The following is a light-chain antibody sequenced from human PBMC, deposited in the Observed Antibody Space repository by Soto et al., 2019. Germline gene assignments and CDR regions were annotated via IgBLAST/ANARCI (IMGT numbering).Light chain of an antibody. CDR2: RND. J-gene: IGLJ1*01. CDR1: SSNIGSQY. Sequence: QSVLTQPPSASGTPGQRVTISCSGSSSNIGSQYVYWYQHLPGTAPKLLIQRNDQRPSGVPDRFSGSKSGTSVSLTITGLRSDDEADYYCATWDEGLSAHVFGGGTKLTVL. CDR3: ATWDEGLSAHV. V-gene: IGLV1-47*01.